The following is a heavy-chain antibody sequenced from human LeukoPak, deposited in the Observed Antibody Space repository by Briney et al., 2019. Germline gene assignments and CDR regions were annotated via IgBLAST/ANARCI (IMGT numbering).Heavy chain of an antibody. Sequence: SETLSLTCTVSGGSISSYYWSWIRQPPGKGLEWIGEINHSGSTNYNPSLKSRVTISVDTSKNQFSLKLSSVTAADTAVYYCARLASGRWLQLYYFDYWGQGTLVTVSS. CDR3: ARLASGRWLQLYYFDY. D-gene: IGHD5-24*01. V-gene: IGHV4-34*01. CDR2: INHSGST. J-gene: IGHJ4*02. CDR1: GGSISSYY.